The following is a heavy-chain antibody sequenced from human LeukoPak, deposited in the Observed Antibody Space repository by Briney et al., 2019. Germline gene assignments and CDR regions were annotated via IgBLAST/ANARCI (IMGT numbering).Heavy chain of an antibody. CDR2: IRYDGSNK. D-gene: IGHD2-15*01. J-gene: IGHJ4*02. CDR3: NVPTLPFYCSGGSCYSGHSTSTDFNDY. CDR1: GFTFSSYG. V-gene: IGHV3-30*02. Sequence: PGRSLRLSCAASGFTFSSYGMHWVRQAPGKGLEWVAFIRYDGSNKYYADSVKGRFTISRDNSKNTLYLQMNSLRAEDTAVYYCNVPTLPFYCSGGSCYSGHSTSTDFNDYWGQGTLVTVSS.